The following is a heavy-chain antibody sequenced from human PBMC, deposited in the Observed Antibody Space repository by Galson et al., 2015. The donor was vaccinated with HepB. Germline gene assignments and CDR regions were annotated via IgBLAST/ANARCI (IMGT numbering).Heavy chain of an antibody. V-gene: IGHV3-53*01. CDR3: ARASWGSSGYYYD. J-gene: IGHJ4*02. D-gene: IGHD3-22*01. CDR1: GLTVSNDY. CDR2: IYSGGGA. Sequence: SLRLSCAASGLTVSNDYMTWVRQAPGEGLEWVSVIYSGGGAYYADSVKGRFTISRDNSKNTLYLQMNNLRAEDTAVYYCARASWGSSGYYYDWGQGTLVTVSS.